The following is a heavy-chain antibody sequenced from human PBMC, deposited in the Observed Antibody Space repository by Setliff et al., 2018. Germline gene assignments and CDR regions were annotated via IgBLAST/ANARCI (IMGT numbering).Heavy chain of an antibody. CDR1: GLTFHTYT. CDR2: ISPNGGST. Sequence: PGGYLRLSCSDSGLTFHTYTMHSVRQASGKGLEYVSSISPNGGSTYYVNSVKGRFTISRDSSKNTLYLQMSSLRAEDTAVYYCVKTHWDSWIRGAFDIWGQGTMVTVSS. CDR3: VKTHWDSWIRGAFDI. J-gene: IGHJ3*02. V-gene: IGHV3-64D*09. D-gene: IGHD3-10*01.